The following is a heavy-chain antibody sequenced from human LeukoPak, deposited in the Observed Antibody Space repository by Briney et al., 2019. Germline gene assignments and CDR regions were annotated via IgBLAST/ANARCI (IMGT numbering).Heavy chain of an antibody. Sequence: GGSLRLSCAASGFTFSSYWMHWVRQAPGKGLVWVSRINSDGSSTSYADSVKGRFTISRDNAMNTLYLQMNSVRAEDTAVYYCAMVRGYYYHGLDVWGQGATVTVSS. CDR3: AMVRGYYYHGLDV. D-gene: IGHD3-10*01. CDR1: GFTFSSYW. CDR2: INSDGSST. V-gene: IGHV3-74*01. J-gene: IGHJ6*02.